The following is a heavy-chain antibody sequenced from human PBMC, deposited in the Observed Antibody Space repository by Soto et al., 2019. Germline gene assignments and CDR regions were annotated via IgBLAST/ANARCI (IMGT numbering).Heavy chain of an antibody. CDR1: GGSISSGDYY. D-gene: IGHD7-27*01. J-gene: IGHJ4*02. CDR2: IYYSGST. CDR3: ARGAEPITGGYYFDY. Sequence: SETLSLTCTVSGGSISSGDYYWSWIRQPPGKGLEWIGYIYYSGSTYYNPSLKSRVTISVDTSKNQLSLKLSSVTAADTAVYYCARGAEPITGGYYFDYWGQGNLVTVSS. V-gene: IGHV4-30-4*01.